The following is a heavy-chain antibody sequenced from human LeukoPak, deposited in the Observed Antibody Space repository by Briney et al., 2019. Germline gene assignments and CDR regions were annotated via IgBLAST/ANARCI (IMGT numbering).Heavy chain of an antibody. CDR3: TLPRGYCTNGVCPNYYYYYMDV. V-gene: IGHV3-73*01. Sequence: PGGSLRLSCAASGFTFSGSAMHWVRQASGKGLERVGRIRSKANSHATPYAASVKGRFTISRDDSKNTAHLQMNSLKTEDTAVYYCTLPRGYCTNGVCPNYYYYYMDVWGKGTTVTVSS. D-gene: IGHD2-8*01. CDR2: IRSKANSHAT. J-gene: IGHJ6*03. CDR1: GFTFSGSA.